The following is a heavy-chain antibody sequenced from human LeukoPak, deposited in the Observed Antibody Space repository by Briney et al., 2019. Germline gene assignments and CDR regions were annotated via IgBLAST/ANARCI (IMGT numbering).Heavy chain of an antibody. CDR3: ARSDFWSGEYNWFDP. D-gene: IGHD3-3*01. CDR1: GGSISSYY. Sequence: SETLSLTYTVSGGSISSYYWSWIRQPPGKGLEYIGSIYNSGSTDSSYRGSTNYNPSLKSRVTISVDTSKNQFSLKLSSVTAADTAVYYCARSDFWSGEYNWFDPWGQGTLVTVSS. J-gene: IGHJ5*02. V-gene: IGHV4-59*01. CDR2: IYNSGSTDSSYRGST.